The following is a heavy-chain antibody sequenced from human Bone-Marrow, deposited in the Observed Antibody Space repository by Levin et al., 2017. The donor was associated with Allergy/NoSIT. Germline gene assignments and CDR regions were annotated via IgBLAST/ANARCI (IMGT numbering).Heavy chain of an antibody. D-gene: IGHD1-7*01. V-gene: IGHV3-21*01. CDR2: ISSSRYI. CDR3: ARGELELGY. J-gene: IGHJ4*02. Sequence: LSLTCAASGFTFTTYSMNWVRQAPGKGLEWVSSISSSRYIYYADSVKGRFTVSRDNSKNSLYLQMDSLRAEDTAVYYCARGELELGYWGQGTLVTVSS. CDR1: GFTFTTYS.